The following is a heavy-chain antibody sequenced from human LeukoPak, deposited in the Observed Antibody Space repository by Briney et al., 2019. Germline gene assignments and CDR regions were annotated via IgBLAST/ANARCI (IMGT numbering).Heavy chain of an antibody. D-gene: IGHD6-19*01. CDR2: IWDDGSNK. Sequence: GRSLRLSCAASGFTFSSYGMHWVPQAPGKGLEWVAVIWDDGSNKYYADSVKGRFTISRDNPKNTLYLQMNSLRAEDTAVYYCARDRRSSGWYDWYYFDYWGQGTLVTVSS. J-gene: IGHJ4*02. CDR3: ARDRRSSGWYDWYYFDY. CDR1: GFTFSSYG. V-gene: IGHV3-33*01.